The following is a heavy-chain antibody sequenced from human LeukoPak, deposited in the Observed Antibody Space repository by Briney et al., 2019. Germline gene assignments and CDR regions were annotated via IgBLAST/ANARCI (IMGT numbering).Heavy chain of an antibody. Sequence: SSETLSLTCTVSGGSISSYYWSWIRQPPGKGLEWIGYIYYSGSTYYNPSLKSRVTISVDRSKNQFSLKLSSVTAADTAVYYCARVVKGDAFDIWGQGTMVTVSS. CDR2: IYYSGST. D-gene: IGHD3-22*01. CDR3: ARVVKGDAFDI. J-gene: IGHJ3*02. V-gene: IGHV4-59*12. CDR1: GGSISSYY.